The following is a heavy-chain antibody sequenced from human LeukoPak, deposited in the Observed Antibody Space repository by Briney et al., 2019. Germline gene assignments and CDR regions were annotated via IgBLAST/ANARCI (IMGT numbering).Heavy chain of an antibody. CDR3: AKGLISSSSIKDAFDI. J-gene: IGHJ3*02. Sequence: GGSLRLSCAASGFTSSSYAMSWVRQAPGKGLEWVSTISGSYGSTYYADSVKGRFTISRDNSKNTLYLQMNSLRAEDTAVHYCAKGLISSSSIKDAFDIWGQGTMVTVSS. V-gene: IGHV3-23*01. D-gene: IGHD6-6*01. CDR1: GFTSSSYA. CDR2: ISGSYGST.